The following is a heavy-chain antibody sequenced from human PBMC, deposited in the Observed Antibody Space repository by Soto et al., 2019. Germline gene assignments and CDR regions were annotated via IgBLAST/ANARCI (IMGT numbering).Heavy chain of an antibody. D-gene: IGHD3-3*01. CDR3: ARDQESPDGVVDFYYYGMDV. CDR1: GFTFSSYA. CDR2: ISYDGSNK. Sequence: QVQLVESGGGVVQPGRSLRLSCAASGFTFSSYAMHWVRQAPGKGLEWVAVISYDGSNKYYADSVKGRFTISRDNSKNTLYLQMNSLRAEDTAVYYCARDQESPDGVVDFYYYGMDVWGQGTTVTVSS. V-gene: IGHV3-30-3*01. J-gene: IGHJ6*02.